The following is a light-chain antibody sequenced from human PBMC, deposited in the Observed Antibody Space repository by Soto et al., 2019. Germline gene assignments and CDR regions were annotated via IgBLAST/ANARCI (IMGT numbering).Light chain of an antibody. J-gene: IGKJ2*01. CDR1: QSVDTA. V-gene: IGKV1-5*03. Sequence: DIQMTQSPSTLSASVGDRVTITCRASQSVDTALAWYQQKPGKAPKLLIYRAYNLESGVPSRFSGSGSGTEFTLAINSLQPDDFATYYCQQYGRFLTFGQGTKVEL. CDR3: QQYGRFLT. CDR2: RAY.